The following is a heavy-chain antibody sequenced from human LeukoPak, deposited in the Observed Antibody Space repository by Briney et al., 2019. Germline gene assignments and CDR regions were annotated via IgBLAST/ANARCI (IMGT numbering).Heavy chain of an antibody. D-gene: IGHD6-19*01. J-gene: IGHJ4*02. CDR3: AREVRSGWSSYYFDY. CDR2: IYYSGST. V-gene: IGHV4-39*07. Sequence: PSETLSLTCTVSGGSISSSSYYWGWIRQPPGKGLEWIGSIYYSGSTYYNPSLKSRVTISVDKSKNQFSLKLSSVTAADTAVYYCAREVRSGWSSYYFDYWGQGTLVTVSS. CDR1: GGSISSSSYY.